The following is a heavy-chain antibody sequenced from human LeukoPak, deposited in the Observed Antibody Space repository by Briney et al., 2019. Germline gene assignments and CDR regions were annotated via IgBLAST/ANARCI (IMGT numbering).Heavy chain of an antibody. V-gene: IGHV3-30-3*01. CDR3: VKETGCTVGSTDFDF. Sequence: PGGSLRLSCAASGFTFSSYAMHWVRQAPGKGLEWLAAKSYDGGHKYYADSVKGRITISRDNSKNTLYLQMNSLRAEDTVVYYCVKETGCTVGSTDFDFWGQGTLVTVSS. CDR1: GFTFSSYA. J-gene: IGHJ4*02. D-gene: IGHD4-17*01. CDR2: KSYDGGHK.